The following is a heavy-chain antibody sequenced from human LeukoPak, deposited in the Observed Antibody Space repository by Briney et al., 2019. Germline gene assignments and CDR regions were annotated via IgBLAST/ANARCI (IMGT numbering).Heavy chain of an antibody. D-gene: IGHD2-2*02. CDR2: IYYSGST. CDR1: GGSISSYY. J-gene: IGHJ6*03. V-gene: IGHV4-59*12. CDR3: ARDPHCSSTSCYKVYYYYMDV. Sequence: PSETLSLTCTVSGGSISSYYWNWIRQPPGKGLEWIGYIYYSGSTDYNPSLKSRVTISVDTSKNQFSLKLSSVTAADTAVYYCARDPHCSSTSCYKVYYYYMDVWGKGTTVTVSS.